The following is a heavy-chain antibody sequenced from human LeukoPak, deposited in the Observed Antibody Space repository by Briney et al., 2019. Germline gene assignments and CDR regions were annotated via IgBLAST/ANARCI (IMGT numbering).Heavy chain of an antibody. CDR2: INPSGGST. CDR3: ARGPLRYFDWLLKKMYYFDY. J-gene: IGHJ4*02. Sequence: GASVKVSCKASGYTFTSYYMHWVRQAPGQGLEWMGIINPSGGSTSYAQKFQGRVTMTRNTSISTAYMELSSLRSEDTAVYYCARGPLRYFDWLLKKMYYFDYWGQGTLVTVSS. D-gene: IGHD3-9*01. V-gene: IGHV1-46*01. CDR1: GYTFTSYY.